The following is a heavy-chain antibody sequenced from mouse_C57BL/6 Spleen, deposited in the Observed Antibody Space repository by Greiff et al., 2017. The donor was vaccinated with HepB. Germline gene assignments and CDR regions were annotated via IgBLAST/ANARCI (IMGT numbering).Heavy chain of an antibody. J-gene: IGHJ4*01. CDR1: GFTFSDYG. CDR2: ISSGSSTI. CDR3: ANNYGNYRAMDY. D-gene: IGHD2-1*01. Sequence: EVKLMESGGGLVKPGGSLKLSCAASGFTFSDYGMHWVRQAPEKGLEWVAYISSGSSTIYYADTVKGRFTISRDNAKNTLFLQMTSLRSEDTAMYYCANNYGNYRAMDYWGQGTSVTVSS. V-gene: IGHV5-17*01.